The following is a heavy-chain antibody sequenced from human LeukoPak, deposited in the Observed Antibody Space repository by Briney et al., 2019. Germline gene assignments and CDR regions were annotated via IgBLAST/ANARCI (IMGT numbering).Heavy chain of an antibody. CDR1: GGTFSSYA. J-gene: IGHJ4*02. CDR2: IIPIFGTA. V-gene: IGHV1-69*06. Sequence: GASVKVSCKASGGTFSSYAISWVRQAPGQGLEWMGGIIPIFGTANYAQKFQGRVTITADKSTSTAYMELSSLRSEDTAVYYCAKGGGYCSGGSCLDYWGQGTLVTVSS. D-gene: IGHD2-15*01. CDR3: AKGGGYCSGGSCLDY.